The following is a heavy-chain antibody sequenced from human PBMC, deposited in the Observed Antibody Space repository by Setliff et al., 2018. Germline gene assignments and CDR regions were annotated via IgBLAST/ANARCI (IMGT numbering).Heavy chain of an antibody. D-gene: IGHD3-10*01. J-gene: IGHJ4*02. CDR3: TRDRGHGARWPLFDY. CDR1: GYTFTNYG. CDR2: ISAFSGNT. V-gene: IGHV1-18*01. Sequence: ASVKVSCKSSGYTFTNYGITWVRQAPGQGLEWVGWISAFSGNTHYAQKFQDRVTVTRDTSTSTVYMELRSLTSDDTAVYYCTRDRGHGARWPLFDYWGQGTLVTVSS.